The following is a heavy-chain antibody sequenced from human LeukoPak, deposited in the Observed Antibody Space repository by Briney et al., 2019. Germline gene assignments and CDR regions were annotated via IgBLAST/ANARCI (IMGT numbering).Heavy chain of an antibody. CDR2: ISAYNGNT. J-gene: IGHJ6*04. V-gene: IGHV1-18*04. D-gene: IGHD2-15*01. CDR3: ARAQGYCSGGSCYSYYYYGMDV. CDR1: GYTFTSYG. Sequence: HWASVKVSCKASGYTFTSYGISWVRQAPGQGLEWMGWISAYNGNTNYAQKLQGRVTMTTVTSTSTAYMELRSLRSDDTAVYYCARAQGYCSGGSCYSYYYYGMDVWGKGTTVTVSS.